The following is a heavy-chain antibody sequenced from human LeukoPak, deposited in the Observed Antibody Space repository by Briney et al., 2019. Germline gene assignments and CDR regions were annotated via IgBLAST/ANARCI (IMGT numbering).Heavy chain of an antibody. J-gene: IGHJ2*01. D-gene: IGHD2-2*01. V-gene: IGHV4-4*07. CDR1: GCSISSYY. CDR3: ARRNQRIRVWYLDL. CDR2: IYTSGST. Sequence: PSETLSLTCTVSGCSISSYYWSWLRQPAGKGLEWIGRIYTSGSTNYNPSLKSRVTMSVDTSKNKFSLKLSSVTAADTAVYYCARRNQRIRVWYLDLWGRGTLVTVSS.